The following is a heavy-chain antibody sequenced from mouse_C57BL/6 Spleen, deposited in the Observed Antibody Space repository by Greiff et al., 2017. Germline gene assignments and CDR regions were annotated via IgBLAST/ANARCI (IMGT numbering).Heavy chain of an antibody. CDR2: ISDGGSYT. Sequence: EVKLVESGGGLVKPGGSLKLSCAASGFTFSSYAMSWVRQTPEKRLEWVATISDGGSYTYYPDNVKGRFTISRDNAKNTRYLQMSHLKSEDTAMYYCARLYYGNYDAMDYWGQGTSVTVSS. D-gene: IGHD2-1*01. CDR3: ARLYYGNYDAMDY. J-gene: IGHJ4*01. CDR1: GFTFSSYA. V-gene: IGHV5-4*03.